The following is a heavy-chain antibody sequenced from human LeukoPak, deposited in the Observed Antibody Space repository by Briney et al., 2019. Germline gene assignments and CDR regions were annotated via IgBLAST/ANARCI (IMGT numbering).Heavy chain of an antibody. D-gene: IGHD3-22*01. CDR1: GGSISSYH. CDR3: ARVFTDSSGLSFDY. V-gene: IGHV4-59*01. Sequence: SETLSLTCTVSGGSISSYHWSWIRQPPGKGLEWIGYIYYSGSTNYNPSLKSRVTISVDTSKNQFSLKLSSVTAADTAVYYCARVFTDSSGLSFDYWGQGTLVTVSS. J-gene: IGHJ4*02. CDR2: IYYSGST.